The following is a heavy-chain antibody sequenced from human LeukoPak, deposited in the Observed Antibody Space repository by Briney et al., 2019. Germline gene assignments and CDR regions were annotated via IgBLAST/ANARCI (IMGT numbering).Heavy chain of an antibody. Sequence: PGGSRRLSCAASGFTFSSYEMNWVRQAPGKGLEWVSYISSSGSAIYYADSVKGRFTISRDNAKNSLYLQMNSLRAEDTAVYYCARRNYYGMDVWGQGTTVTVSS. CDR2: ISSSGSAI. CDR1: GFTFSSYE. V-gene: IGHV3-48*03. CDR3: ARRNYYGMDV. J-gene: IGHJ6*02.